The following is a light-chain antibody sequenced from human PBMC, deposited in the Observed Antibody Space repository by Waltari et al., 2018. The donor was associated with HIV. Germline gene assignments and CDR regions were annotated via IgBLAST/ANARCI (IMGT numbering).Light chain of an antibody. V-gene: IGLV2-8*01. Sequence: QSALTQPPSASGSLGQSVTISCTGSSSDIGAYDSVSWFQQPPRSAPKLLLYEVSRRPSTVSDRFSGSRSGSTAFLTVAGLQPDGEATYFCSSYGDSLRVLFGGGTNVTVL. J-gene: IGLJ3*02. CDR1: SSDIGAYDS. CDR2: EVS. CDR3: SSYGDSLRVL.